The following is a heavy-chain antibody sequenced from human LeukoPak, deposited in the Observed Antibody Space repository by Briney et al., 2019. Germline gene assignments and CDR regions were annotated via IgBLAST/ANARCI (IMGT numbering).Heavy chain of an antibody. J-gene: IGHJ6*02. CDR2: ISSSSSTI. D-gene: IGHD4-17*01. CDR3: AHYGDYYYYGMDV. Sequence: GSLRLSCAASGFTFSSYSMNWVRQAPGKGLEWVSYISSSSSTIYYADSVKGRFTISRDNAKNSLYLQMNSLRAEDTAVYYCAHYGDYYYYGMDVWGQGTTVTVSS. CDR1: GFTFSSYS. V-gene: IGHV3-48*04.